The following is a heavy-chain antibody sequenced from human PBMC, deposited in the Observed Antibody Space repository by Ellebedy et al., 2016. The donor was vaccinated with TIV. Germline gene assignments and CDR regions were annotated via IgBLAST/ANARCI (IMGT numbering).Heavy chain of an antibody. CDR2: FDPEDGET. CDR1: GYTLTELS. V-gene: IGHV1-24*01. Sequence: AASVTVSCKVSGYTLTELSMHWVRQAPGKGLEWMGGFDPEDGETIYAQKFQGRVTMTEDTSTDTAYMELSSLRSEDTAVYYCATDSRSGSYYYYYGMDVWGQGTTVTVSS. CDR3: ATDSRSGSYYYYYGMDV. J-gene: IGHJ6*02. D-gene: IGHD1-26*01.